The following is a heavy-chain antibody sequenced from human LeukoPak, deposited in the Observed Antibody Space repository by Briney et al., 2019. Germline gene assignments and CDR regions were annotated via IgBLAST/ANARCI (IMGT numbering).Heavy chain of an antibody. V-gene: IGHV4-59*08. J-gene: IGHJ4*02. CDR3: ARLDCVLEDCYNH. D-gene: IGHD2-21*02. CDR1: GVSVTTSF. Sequence: PSETLSLTCSVSGVSVTTSFWNWIRQSPGKGLEWIGYVSSDGTTNYTPALRSRLIMSVDTAKNDISLILTSVTAADTAIYYCARLDCVLEDCYNHWGRGTLVTVSS. CDR2: VSSDGTT.